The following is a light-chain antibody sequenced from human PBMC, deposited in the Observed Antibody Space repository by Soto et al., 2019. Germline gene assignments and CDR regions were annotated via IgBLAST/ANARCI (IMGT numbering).Light chain of an antibody. CDR2: DAS. J-gene: IGKJ2*01. V-gene: IGKV1-5*01. CDR1: QSISRW. CDR3: QQYNTPAT. Sequence: DIQMTQSPSTLSASVGDRVTITCRASQSISRWLTWYQQKPGKAPKVLIYDASSLESGVPSRFSGSGSGTEFTLTITSLQPDDLGTYYCQQYNTPATFGQGTKLEIK.